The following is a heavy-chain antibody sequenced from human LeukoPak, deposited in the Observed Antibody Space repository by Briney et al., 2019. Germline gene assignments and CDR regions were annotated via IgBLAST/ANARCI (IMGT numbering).Heavy chain of an antibody. D-gene: IGHD3-22*01. Sequence: VASVKVSCKASGGTFSSYAISWVRQAPGQGLEWMGGIIPIFGTANYAQKFQGRVTITTDESTSTAYMELSSLRSEDTAVYYCARGEQYYYDSSGYHYYFDYWGQGTLVTVSS. J-gene: IGHJ4*02. V-gene: IGHV1-69*05. CDR2: IIPIFGTA. CDR3: ARGEQYYYDSSGYHYYFDY. CDR1: GGTFSSYA.